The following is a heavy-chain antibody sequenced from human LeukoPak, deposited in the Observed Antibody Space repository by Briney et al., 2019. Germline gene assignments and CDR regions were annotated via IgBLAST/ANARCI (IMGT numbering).Heavy chain of an antibody. CDR1: GFTFSSYS. J-gene: IGHJ2*01. V-gene: IGHV3-21*01. CDR3: ARNQGRRGVQMATIEDCYFDL. D-gene: IGHD5-24*01. CDR2: ISSSSSYI. Sequence: PGGSLRLSCAASGFTFSSYSMNWVRQAPGKGLEWVSSISSSSSYIYYADSVKGRFTISRDNAKNSLYLQMNSLRAEDTAVYYCARNQGRRGVQMATIEDCYFDLWGRGTLVTVSS.